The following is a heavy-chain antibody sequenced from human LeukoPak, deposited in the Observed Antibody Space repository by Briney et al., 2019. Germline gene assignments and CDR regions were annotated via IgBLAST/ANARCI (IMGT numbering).Heavy chain of an antibody. CDR2: IHSSGTTT. V-gene: IGHV3-48*03. CDR1: GFPFSFYE. J-gene: IGHJ4*02. Sequence: GGSLRLSCAVSGFPFSFYEMNWVRQAPGKGLEWVSNIHSSGTTTYYADSVKGRFSISRGNAKNSLYLRMNSLRVEDTAVYYCALLAVASDFDYWGQGALVTVSS. D-gene: IGHD6-19*01. CDR3: ALLAVASDFDY.